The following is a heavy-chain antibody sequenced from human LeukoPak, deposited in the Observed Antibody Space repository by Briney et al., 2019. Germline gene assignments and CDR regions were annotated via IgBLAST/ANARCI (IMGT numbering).Heavy chain of an antibody. J-gene: IGHJ4*02. CDR3: AKDALQDGSYPYYFDY. CDR2: IRYDGSNK. CDR1: GFTFSSYA. Sequence: GGSLRLSCAASGFTFSSYAMSWVRQAPGKGLEWVAFIRYDGSNKYYADSVKGRFTISRDNSKNTLYLQMNSLRAEDTAVYYCAKDALQDGSYPYYFDYWGQGTLVTVSS. V-gene: IGHV3-30*02. D-gene: IGHD1-26*01.